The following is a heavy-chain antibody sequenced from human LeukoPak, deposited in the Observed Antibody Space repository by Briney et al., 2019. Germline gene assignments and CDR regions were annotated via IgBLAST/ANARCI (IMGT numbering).Heavy chain of an antibody. CDR3: AGLGQPNASDI. V-gene: IGHV4-59*08. CDR1: GASISSYY. D-gene: IGHD3-16*01. J-gene: IGHJ3*02. Sequence: PSETLSLTCTVSGASISSYYWSWIRQPPGKGLECIGYFHYSGSTNYNPSLKSRVTISVDTSRKQFSLKLNSVTAADTAVYYCAGLGQPNASDIWGQGTMVTVSS. CDR2: FHYSGST.